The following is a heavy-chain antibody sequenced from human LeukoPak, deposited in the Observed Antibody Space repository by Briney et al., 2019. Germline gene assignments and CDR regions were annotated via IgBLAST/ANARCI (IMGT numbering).Heavy chain of an antibody. CDR1: GDTFSSYA. D-gene: IGHD2-15*01. V-gene: IGHV1-69*04. CDR3: ARDSCSGGSCYGRFGFDP. J-gene: IGHJ5*02. CDR2: IIPIFGIA. Sequence: SVKVSCKASGDTFSSYAISWVRQAPGQGLEWLGRIIPIFGIANYAQKFQGRVTITADKSTSTAYMELSSLRSEDTAVYYCARDSCSGGSCYGRFGFDPWGQGTLVTVSS.